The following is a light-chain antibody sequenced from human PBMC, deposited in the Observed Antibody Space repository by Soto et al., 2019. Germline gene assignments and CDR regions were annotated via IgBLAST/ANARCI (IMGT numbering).Light chain of an antibody. CDR1: QDISSA. CDR2: GAS. J-gene: IGKJ3*01. V-gene: IGKV1-13*02. CDR3: QQFNTYPRT. Sequence: AIQLTQSPSSLSASVGDRVTITCRASQDISSAVAWYQHQPGKTPKSLMFGASNLESGVPSRFSGSGSGTDFTLTISSLQPEDFAAYYCQQFNTYPRTFGPGTKVDVK.